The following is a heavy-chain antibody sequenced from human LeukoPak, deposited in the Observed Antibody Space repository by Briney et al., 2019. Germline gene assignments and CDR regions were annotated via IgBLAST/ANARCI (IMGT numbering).Heavy chain of an antibody. D-gene: IGHD3-16*01. V-gene: IGHV4-59*01. CDR2: IYYSGST. J-gene: IGHJ4*02. CDR1: GGSISSYY. Sequence: ASETLSLTCTVSGGSISSYYWSWIRQPPGKGLEWIGYIYYSGSTNYNPSLKSRVTISVDTSKNQFSLKLSSVTAADTAVYYCAREGGETRKFDYWGQGTLVTVSS. CDR3: AREGGETRKFDY.